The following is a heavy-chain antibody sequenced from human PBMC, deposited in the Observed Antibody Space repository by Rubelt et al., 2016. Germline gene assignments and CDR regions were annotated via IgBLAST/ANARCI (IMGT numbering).Heavy chain of an antibody. CDR1: GYTFTSYG. J-gene: IGHJ5*02. D-gene: IGHD3-16*02. CDR3: ARVMITFGGVIEVGWFDP. Sequence: QVQLVQSGAEVKKPGASVKVSCKASGYTFTSYGISWVRQAPGQGLEWMGWISAYNGNTNYAQKSQGRVTLTTDPSTSTAYMELRSLRSDDTAVYYCARVMITFGGVIEVGWFDPWGQGTLVTVSS. CDR2: ISAYNGNT. V-gene: IGHV1-18*01.